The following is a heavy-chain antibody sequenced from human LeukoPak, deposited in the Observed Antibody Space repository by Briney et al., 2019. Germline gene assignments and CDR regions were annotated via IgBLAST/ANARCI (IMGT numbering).Heavy chain of an antibody. CDR3: TSLGSHGY. V-gene: IGHV3-73*01. Sequence: PGGSLRLSCAASGFTFSSYEMNWVRQAPGKGLEWVGRIRSKANSYATAYAASVKGRFTISRDDSKNTAYLQMNSLKTEDTAVYYCTSLGSHGYWGQGTLVTVSS. CDR1: GFTFSSYE. CDR2: IRSKANSYAT. J-gene: IGHJ4*02.